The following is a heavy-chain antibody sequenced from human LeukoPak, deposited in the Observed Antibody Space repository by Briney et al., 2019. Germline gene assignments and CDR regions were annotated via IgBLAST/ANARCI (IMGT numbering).Heavy chain of an antibody. CDR2: INPTGGST. J-gene: IGHJ4*02. CDR1: GYTFTSYY. CDR3: ASYSEGGGWYFDY. V-gene: IGHV1-46*01. Sequence: ASVKVSCKASGYTFTSYYMHWVRQAPGQGLEWMGLINPTGGSTGYAQKFQGRVTMTRDMSTSTAYMELSSLRSEDTAVYYCASYSEGGGWYFDYWGQGTLVTVSS. D-gene: IGHD6-19*01.